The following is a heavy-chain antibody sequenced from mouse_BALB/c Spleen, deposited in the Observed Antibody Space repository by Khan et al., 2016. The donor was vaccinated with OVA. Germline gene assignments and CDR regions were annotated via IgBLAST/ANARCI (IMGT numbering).Heavy chain of an antibody. D-gene: IGHD1-1*01. CDR2: ISTSGSSP. CDR3: GRSLYGSGYDYYAMDY. CDR1: GFTFSNYG. Sequence: EVELVESGGDLVKPGGSLKLSCAASGFTFSNYGLSWVRQTPDKRLEWVAFISTSGSSPYYPDSVKGRFTIYSANAKHTLYLQMSSLKSEATAIYDCGRSLYGSGYDYYAMDYWGQGTAVTVSS. V-gene: IGHV5-6*01. J-gene: IGHJ4*01.